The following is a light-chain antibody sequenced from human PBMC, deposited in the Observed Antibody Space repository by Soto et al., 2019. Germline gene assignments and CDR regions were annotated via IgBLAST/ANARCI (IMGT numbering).Light chain of an antibody. J-gene: IGKJ1*01. CDR1: QGISSY. V-gene: IGKV1-8*01. CDR2: AAS. CDR3: QQYYSYST. Sequence: AIRMTQSPSSLSASTGDRVTITCRASQGISSYLAWYQQKPGKAPKLLIYAASTLQSGVPSRFSGSGSGTDFTLTISCLQSEYFATYYCQQYYSYSTFGQGTKVEIK.